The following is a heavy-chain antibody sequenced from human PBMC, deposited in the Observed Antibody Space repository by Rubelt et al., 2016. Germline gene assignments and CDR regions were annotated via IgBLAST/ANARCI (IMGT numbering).Heavy chain of an antibody. V-gene: IGHV4-39*01. Sequence: QLQLQESGPGLVKPSETLSLTCTVSGGSISSSSHYWGWIRQPPGKGLEWIGYIYYSGSTNYKPYLKSRVTISVDTSKNQISLKLGSVTAADTAVYHCARRSYGDFDYWGQGTLVTVSS. CDR3: ARRSYGDFDY. J-gene: IGHJ4*02. D-gene: IGHD4-17*01. CDR1: GGSISSSSHY. CDR2: IYYSGST.